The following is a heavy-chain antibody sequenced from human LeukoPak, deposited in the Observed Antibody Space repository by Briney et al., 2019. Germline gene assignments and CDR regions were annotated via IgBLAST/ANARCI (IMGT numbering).Heavy chain of an antibody. CDR3: VSFYETY. J-gene: IGHJ4*02. CDR2: INSDGSWT. D-gene: IGHD2/OR15-2a*01. CDR1: GNYW. Sequence: GGSLRLSCAASGNYWMHWVRQAPGKGLVWVSHINSDGSWTSYADSVKGRFTISKDNAKNTVYLQMNSLRAEDTAVYYCVSFYETYWGQGTLVTVSS. V-gene: IGHV3-74*01.